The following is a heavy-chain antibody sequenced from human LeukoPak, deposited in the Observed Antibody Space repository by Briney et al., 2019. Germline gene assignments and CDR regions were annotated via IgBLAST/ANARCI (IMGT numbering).Heavy chain of an antibody. J-gene: IGHJ4*02. CDR2: IWNDGSQK. D-gene: IGHD3-16*01. Sequence: PGGSLRLSCAASGFTFSTYGMHWVRQAPGEGLEWVAVIWNDGSQKYYADSVRGRFTISRDNSMNTPYLQMSSLRAEDTAVYYCAKDERSYGYNYWGQGTLVTVSS. V-gene: IGHV3-30*02. CDR3: AKDERSYGYNY. CDR1: GFTFSTYG.